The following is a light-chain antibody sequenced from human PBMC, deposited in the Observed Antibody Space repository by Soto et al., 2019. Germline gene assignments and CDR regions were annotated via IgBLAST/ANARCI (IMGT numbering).Light chain of an antibody. Sequence: EIILTQSPATLSLSPGERATVSCGASQSVSSSYVAWYQHRPGLAPRLLIHDASSRATGIPDRFSGTKSGTDFTLTIRRLEPEDAAVYYCQQYGSSPITFGQGTRLEI. CDR2: DAS. V-gene: IGKV3D-20*01. CDR3: QQYGSSPIT. J-gene: IGKJ5*01. CDR1: QSVSSSY.